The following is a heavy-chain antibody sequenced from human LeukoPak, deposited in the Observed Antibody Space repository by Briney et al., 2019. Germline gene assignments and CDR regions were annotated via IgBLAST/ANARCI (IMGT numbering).Heavy chain of an antibody. Sequence: SQTLSLTCAISGDSVSSNSAAWNWISQSPSGGLEWLGRSYYRHKLYNDYAVSVKSRITINPDTSKNQFSLQLNSVTPEDTAVYYCARDRREYYYGSGSYYWYYFDYWGQGTLVTVSS. D-gene: IGHD3-10*01. CDR3: ARDRREYYYGSGSYYWYYFDY. V-gene: IGHV6-1*01. CDR2: SYYRHKLYN. CDR1: GDSVSSNSAA. J-gene: IGHJ4*01.